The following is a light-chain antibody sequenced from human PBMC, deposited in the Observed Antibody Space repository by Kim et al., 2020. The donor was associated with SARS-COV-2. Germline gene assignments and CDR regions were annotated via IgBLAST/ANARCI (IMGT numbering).Light chain of an antibody. CDR2: DAC. J-gene: IGKJ4*01. Sequence: LSPGESATLSCRARQGVSSFLAWYQQKPGQAPRLLIYDACNRATAIPARFSGSGSGTDFTLTISSLEPEDFAVYYCQQRTNWPLTFGGGTKVDIK. CDR1: QGVSSF. CDR3: QQRTNWPLT. V-gene: IGKV3-11*01.